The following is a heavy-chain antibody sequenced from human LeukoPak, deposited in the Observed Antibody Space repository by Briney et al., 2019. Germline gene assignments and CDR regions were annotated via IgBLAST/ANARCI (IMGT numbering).Heavy chain of an antibody. Sequence: SETLYLTCAVSGETFSGHYWSWIRQPPGKGLEYIGEINDNGRTIYNPSLESRVTISVDTSKNQVSLNLNSVTAADTAVYYCASFLVRGVKGPMDVWGQGTTVTVSS. J-gene: IGHJ6*02. D-gene: IGHD3-10*01. CDR1: GETFSGHY. V-gene: IGHV4-34*01. CDR2: INDNGRT. CDR3: ASFLVRGVKGPMDV.